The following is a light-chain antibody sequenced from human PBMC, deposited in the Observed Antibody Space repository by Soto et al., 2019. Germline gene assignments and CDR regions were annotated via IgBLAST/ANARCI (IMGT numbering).Light chain of an antibody. CDR1: QVISTS. CDR2: AAS. CDR3: QRLCDTPIT. Sequence: DIQLTQSPSFLSPSIGESVTITCRASQVISTSLAWYQVKPGKAPKLLIYAASTLESGVPSRFSATVSGTEFSLTITSLQPEDFATYYCQRLCDTPITFGQGTRLEIK. V-gene: IGKV1-9*01. J-gene: IGKJ5*01.